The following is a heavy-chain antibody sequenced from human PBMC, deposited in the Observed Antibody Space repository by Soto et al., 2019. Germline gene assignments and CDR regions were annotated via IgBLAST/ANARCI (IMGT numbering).Heavy chain of an antibody. CDR3: ARGKDTIFGGAPYDAFDI. D-gene: IGHD3-3*01. Sequence: ASVKVSCKASGYTFTSYGISWVRQAPGQGLEWMGWISAYNGNTNYAQKLQGRVTMTTDTSTSTAYMELRSLRSDDTAVYYCARGKDTIFGGAPYDAFDIWGQGTMVTVSS. J-gene: IGHJ3*02. CDR1: GYTFTSYG. CDR2: ISAYNGNT. V-gene: IGHV1-18*01.